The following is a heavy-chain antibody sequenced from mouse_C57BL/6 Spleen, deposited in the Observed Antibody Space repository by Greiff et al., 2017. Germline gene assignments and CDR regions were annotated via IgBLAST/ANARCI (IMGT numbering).Heavy chain of an antibody. D-gene: IGHD1-1*01. CDR1: GYTFTSYW. J-gene: IGHJ1*03. CDR2: IHPNSGST. CDR3: ARSLRYPGYFDV. V-gene: IGHV1-64*01. Sequence: VQLQQSGAELVKPGASVKLSCKASGYTFTSYWMHWVKQRPGQGLEWIGMIHPNSGSTNYNEKFKSKATLTVDKSSSTAYMQLSSLTSEDSAVYYCARSLRYPGYFDVWGTGTTVTVSS.